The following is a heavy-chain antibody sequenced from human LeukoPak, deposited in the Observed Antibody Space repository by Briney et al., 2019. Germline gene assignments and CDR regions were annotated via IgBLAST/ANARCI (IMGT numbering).Heavy chain of an antibody. CDR2: ISTYNGKR. CDR3: AKNYYYDNTGYWGAFDI. CDR1: VYTFTSYG. J-gene: IGHJ3*02. V-gene: IGHV1-18*01. Sequence: GASVNVSCKSSVYTFTSYGIGWVRQAPGQGLEWMGWISTYNGKRNYAQKFQDRVTMTTDTSTSTAYMELRSLRSDDTAIYHCAKNYYYDNTGYWGAFDIWGQGTMVTVSS. D-gene: IGHD3-22*01.